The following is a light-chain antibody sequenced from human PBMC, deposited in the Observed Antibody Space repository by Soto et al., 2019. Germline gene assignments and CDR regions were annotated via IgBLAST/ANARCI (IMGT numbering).Light chain of an antibody. CDR1: SSDVGGYKF. CDR2: EVT. V-gene: IGLV2-14*01. J-gene: IGLJ1*01. Sequence: QSALTQPASVSGSPGQSITISCTGSSSDVGGYKFVSWYQQHPGKVPKVMIYEVTIRPSGVSNRFSGSKSGNTASLTISGLQAEDEADYCCSSYTYIGTPLFGTGTKVPV. CDR3: SSYTYIGTPL.